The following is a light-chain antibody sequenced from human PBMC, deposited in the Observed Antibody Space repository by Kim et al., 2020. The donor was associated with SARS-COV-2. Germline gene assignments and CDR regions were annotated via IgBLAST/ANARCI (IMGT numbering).Light chain of an antibody. Sequence: VALGQTVRNTCQGDSFSNYYATWYQQKPGQATILVIYGKNNRPSGIPDRFSGSSSGNTASLTITGTQAGDEADYYCNSRDSNDNVVFGGGTQLTVL. J-gene: IGLJ2*01. CDR2: GKN. V-gene: IGLV3-19*01. CDR1: SFSNYY. CDR3: NSRDSNDNVV.